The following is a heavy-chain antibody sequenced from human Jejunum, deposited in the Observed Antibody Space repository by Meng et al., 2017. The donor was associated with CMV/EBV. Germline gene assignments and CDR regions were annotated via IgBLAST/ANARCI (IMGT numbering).Heavy chain of an antibody. V-gene: IGHV3-73*01. CDR3: TRTSDVDCDVSCDNWFDP. CDR2: IKTNPNSYAT. D-gene: IGHD2-2*02. J-gene: IGHJ5*02. CDR1: FSDSA. Sequence: FSDSARHWVRQAPGKGLEWVGRIKTNPNSYATAYGASVRGRFTISRDDSKNTAYLQMNSLQTEDTALDYCTRTSDVDCDVSCDNWFDPWGQGTLVTVSS.